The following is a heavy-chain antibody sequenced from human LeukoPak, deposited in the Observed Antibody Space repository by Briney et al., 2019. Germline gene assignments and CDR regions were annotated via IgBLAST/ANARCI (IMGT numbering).Heavy chain of an antibody. CDR3: AREGLLWFGNYYFDY. D-gene: IGHD3-10*01. CDR2: ISACNGNT. Sequence: ASVKVSCKASGYTFTSYGISWVRQAPGQGLEWMGWISACNGNTNYAQKLQGRVTMTTDTSTSTAYMELRSLRSDDTAVYYCAREGLLWFGNYYFDYWGQGTLVTVSS. J-gene: IGHJ4*02. CDR1: GYTFTSYG. V-gene: IGHV1-18*01.